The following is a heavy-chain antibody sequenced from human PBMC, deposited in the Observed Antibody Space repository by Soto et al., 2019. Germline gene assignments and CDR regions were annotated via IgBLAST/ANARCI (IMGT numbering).Heavy chain of an antibody. CDR1: GFSLSSYGMC. CDR2: IDWDDAK. Sequence: SGPTLVNPTQTLTLTCTFSGFSLSSYGMCVIWIRRPPGEALEWLARIDWDDAKFYNTSLKTRLTISKDTSKNQVVLTMANMDPVDTATYYCARSTYYYDSSGYYFVDYWGQGTLVTVSS. J-gene: IGHJ4*02. D-gene: IGHD3-22*01. CDR3: ARSTYYYDSSGYYFVDY. V-gene: IGHV2-70*17.